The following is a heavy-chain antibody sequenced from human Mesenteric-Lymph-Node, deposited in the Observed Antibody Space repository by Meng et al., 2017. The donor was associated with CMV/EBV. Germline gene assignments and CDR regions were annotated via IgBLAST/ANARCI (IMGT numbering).Heavy chain of an antibody. Sequence: GGSLRLSCAASGFTFSSYWMSWVRQAPGKGLEWAANIKQDGSEKYYVDSVKGRFTISRDNAKNSLYLQMNSLRAEDTAVYYCARHWDPDYFDYWGQGTLVSVSS. D-gene: IGHD7-27*01. J-gene: IGHJ4*02. V-gene: IGHV3-7*01. CDR2: IKQDGSEK. CDR3: ARHWDPDYFDY. CDR1: GFTFSSYW.